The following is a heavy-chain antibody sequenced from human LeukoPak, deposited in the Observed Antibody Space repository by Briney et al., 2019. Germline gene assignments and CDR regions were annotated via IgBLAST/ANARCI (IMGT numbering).Heavy chain of an antibody. Sequence: GGSLRLSCAASGLTFSSYGMHWVRQAPGKGLEWVTVISYDGSFKYYADSVKGRFTISRDNSKNTLYLQMNSLRAEDTAVYYCAKQFDGYNYYFDYWGQGTLVTVSS. V-gene: IGHV3-30*18. CDR2: ISYDGSFK. CDR1: GLTFSSYG. J-gene: IGHJ4*02. CDR3: AKQFDGYNYYFDY. D-gene: IGHD5-24*01.